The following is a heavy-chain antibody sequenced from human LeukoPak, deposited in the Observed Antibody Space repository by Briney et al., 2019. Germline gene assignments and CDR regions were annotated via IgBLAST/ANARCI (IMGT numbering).Heavy chain of an antibody. Sequence: GGSLRLSCAASGFTFSSYWMSWVRQAPGKGLEWVANIKQDGSEKYYVDSVKGRFTISRDNAKNSLYLQMNSLRAEDTAVYYCAREGYCSSTSCYDLFDYWGQGTLVTVSS. CDR2: IKQDGSEK. CDR3: AREGYCSSTSCYDLFDY. V-gene: IGHV3-7*01. CDR1: GFTFSSYW. D-gene: IGHD2-2*01. J-gene: IGHJ4*02.